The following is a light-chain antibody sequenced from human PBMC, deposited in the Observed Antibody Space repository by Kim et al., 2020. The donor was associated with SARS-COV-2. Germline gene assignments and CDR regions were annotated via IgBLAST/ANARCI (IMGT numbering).Light chain of an antibody. CDR3: QQYSAYPWA. CDR2: DAS. J-gene: IGKJ1*01. CDR1: QNLNRW. Sequence: GDRITITCRASQNLNRWLAWYQQKPGQAPKLLFYDASSLQSGVPSRFSGSESGTEFTLTISGLQPEDFATYYCQQYSAYPWAFGQGTKVEI. V-gene: IGKV1-5*01.